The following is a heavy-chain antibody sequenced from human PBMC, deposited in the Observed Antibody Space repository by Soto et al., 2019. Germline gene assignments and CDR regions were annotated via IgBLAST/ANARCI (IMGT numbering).Heavy chain of an antibody. CDR3: ARDSSFGEPFDY. CDR2: IYYSGST. V-gene: IGHV4-31*03. J-gene: IGHJ4*02. D-gene: IGHD3-10*01. Sequence: QVQLQESGPGLVKPSQTQSLTCTVSGGSISSGDYYWSWIRQHPGKGLEWIGYIYYSGSTYYNPSLKRRVTISLDTSKNQFSLKLTSVTAADTAVYYCARDSSFGEPFDYWGQGTLVTVSS. CDR1: GGSISSGDYY.